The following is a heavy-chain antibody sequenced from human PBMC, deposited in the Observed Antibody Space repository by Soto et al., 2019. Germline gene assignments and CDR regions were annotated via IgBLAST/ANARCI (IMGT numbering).Heavy chain of an antibody. CDR2: MNPNSGNT. CDR3: ARGNTVAGANWFDP. V-gene: IGHV1-8*01. D-gene: IGHD6-19*01. Sequence: QVQLVQSGAEVKKPGASVKVSCKASGYTFTSYDINWVRQATGQGLEWMGWMNPNSGNTGYAQKFQGRVTMTRNTSISTAYMELSSLGSEDTAVYYCARGNTVAGANWFDPWGQGTLGTVSS. J-gene: IGHJ5*02. CDR1: GYTFTSYD.